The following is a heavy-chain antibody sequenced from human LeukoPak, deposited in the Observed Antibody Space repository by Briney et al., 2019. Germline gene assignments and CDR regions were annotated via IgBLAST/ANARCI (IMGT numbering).Heavy chain of an antibody. D-gene: IGHD2-2*01. CDR3: ARDQLVHRNWFDA. J-gene: IGHJ5*02. CDR2: INWNGDST. CDR1: GFTFIDYG. Sequence: GGSLRLSCTASGFTFIDYGMSWVRHAPGKGLEWVCDINWNGDSTGYADSVKGRFTISRDNSKNSVYLQMNSLRVEDTALYYCARDQLVHRNWFDAWGQGTLVTVSS. V-gene: IGHV3-20*04.